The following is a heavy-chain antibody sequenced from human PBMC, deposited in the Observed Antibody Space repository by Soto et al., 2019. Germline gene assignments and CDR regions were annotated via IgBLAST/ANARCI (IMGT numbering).Heavy chain of an antibody. J-gene: IGHJ6*02. Sequence: SVRLSCVASGFTFSSYGMHWVRQAPGKGLEWVALISYDGSNKYYADSVKGRFTISRDNSKNTLYLQMNSLRAEDTALYHCAKGAQPYYYGMDVGGQGTTVTVS. CDR2: ISYDGSNK. V-gene: IGHV3-30*18. D-gene: IGHD2-2*01. CDR3: AKGAQPYYYGMDV. CDR1: GFTFSSYG.